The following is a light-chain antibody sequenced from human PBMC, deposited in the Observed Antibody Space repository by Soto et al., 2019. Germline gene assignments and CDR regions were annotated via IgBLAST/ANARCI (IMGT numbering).Light chain of an antibody. Sequence: QLVLTQPASVSGSPGQSNTISCTGTSSDVGGYNYVSWYQHHPGKAPKLMIYDVSNRPSGVSNRFSGSKSGNTASLTISGLQPEDEADYYCSSYTTSNTRQIVLGTGTKLTVL. CDR1: SSDVGGYNY. J-gene: IGLJ1*01. V-gene: IGLV2-14*03. CDR3: SSYTTSNTRQIV. CDR2: DVS.